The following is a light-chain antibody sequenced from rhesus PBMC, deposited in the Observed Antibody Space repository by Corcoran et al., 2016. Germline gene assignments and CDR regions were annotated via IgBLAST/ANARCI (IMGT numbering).Light chain of an antibody. CDR2: KAS. CDR3: LQYNSDPWT. Sequence: DIQMTQSPSSLSASVGDRVTITCRASQGISTYLNWYQQKPGKAPKRLIYKASSLERGVPSRFSGSGSGTCFPLTISSLQPEDFATYDCLQYNSDPWTFGQGTKVEIK. CDR1: QGISTY. V-gene: IGKV1-43*02. J-gene: IGKJ1*01.